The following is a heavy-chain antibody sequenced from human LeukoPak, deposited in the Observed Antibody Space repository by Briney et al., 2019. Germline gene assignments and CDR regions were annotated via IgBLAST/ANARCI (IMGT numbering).Heavy chain of an antibody. CDR2: IYGGDST. D-gene: IGHD6-19*01. Sequence: GGSLRLSCAASGFTVSSNYMSWVRQAPGKGLEWVSVIYGGDSTYYADSVKGRFTISRDNSKNTLYLQMSSLRAEDTAVYYCARVLSSGWYYDYWGQETLVTVSS. CDR1: GFTVSSNY. CDR3: ARVLSSGWYYDY. J-gene: IGHJ4*02. V-gene: IGHV3-53*01.